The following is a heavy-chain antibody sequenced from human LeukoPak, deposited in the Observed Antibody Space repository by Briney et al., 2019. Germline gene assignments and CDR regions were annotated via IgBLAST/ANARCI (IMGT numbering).Heavy chain of an antibody. V-gene: IGHV4-38-2*01. Sequence: GSLRLSCAASGFTFSSYAMSWVRQAPGKGLEWIGSIYHSGSTYYNPSLKSRVTISVDTSKNQFSLKLSSVTAADTAVYYCARQRVPLEWLLSFDNYFDYWGQGTLVTVSS. CDR3: ARQRVPLEWLLSFDNYFDY. CDR2: IYHSGST. CDR1: GFTFSSYA. D-gene: IGHD3-3*01. J-gene: IGHJ4*02.